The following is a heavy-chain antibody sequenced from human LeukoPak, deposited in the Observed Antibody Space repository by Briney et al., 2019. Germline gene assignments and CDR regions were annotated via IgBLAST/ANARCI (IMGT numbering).Heavy chain of an antibody. CDR2: IYYSRST. Sequence: SSETLSLTCTVSGGSISSYYWSWIRQPPGKGLEWIGYIYYSRSTNYNPSLKSRVTISVGTSKNQFSLKLSSVTAADTAVYYCARNLMYSSGWYDAFDIWGQGTMVTVSS. J-gene: IGHJ3*02. CDR3: ARNLMYSSGWYDAFDI. V-gene: IGHV4-59*01. D-gene: IGHD6-19*01. CDR1: GGSISSYY.